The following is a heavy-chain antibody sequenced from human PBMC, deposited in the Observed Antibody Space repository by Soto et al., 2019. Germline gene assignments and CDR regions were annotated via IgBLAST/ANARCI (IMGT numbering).Heavy chain of an antibody. D-gene: IGHD6-13*01. CDR1: GGSISSSSYY. J-gene: IGHJ3*02. CDR3: ARPGIAAADPGDDAFDI. Sequence: QLQLQESGPGLVKPSETLSLTCTVSGGSISSSSYYWGWIRQPPGKGLEWIGSIYYSGSTYYNPSLKSRVTISVDTSKNQFSLKLSSVTAADTAVYYCARPGIAAADPGDDAFDIWGQGTMVTVSS. CDR2: IYYSGST. V-gene: IGHV4-39*01.